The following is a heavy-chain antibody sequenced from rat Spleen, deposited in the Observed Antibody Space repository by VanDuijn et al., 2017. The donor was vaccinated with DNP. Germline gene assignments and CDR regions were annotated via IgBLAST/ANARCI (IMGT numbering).Heavy chain of an antibody. V-gene: IGHV5-22*01. CDR3: VRWYNSGSYFDY. D-gene: IGHD4-3*01. J-gene: IGHJ2*01. CDR2: ISYDGGST. Sequence: EVQLVESGGGLVQPGRSMKLSCAASGFTFSNYYMAWVRQAPTKGLKWVAYISYDGGSTYYGDSVKGRFTISRDTAKSTLYLQMNSLRSEDMATYYCVRWYNSGSYFDYWGQGVMVTVSS. CDR1: GFTFSNYY.